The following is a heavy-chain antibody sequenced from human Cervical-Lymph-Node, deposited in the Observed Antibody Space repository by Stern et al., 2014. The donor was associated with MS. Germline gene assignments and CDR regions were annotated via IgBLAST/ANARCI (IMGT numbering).Heavy chain of an antibody. V-gene: IGHV4-59*01. J-gene: IGHJ4*02. CDR1: GVSISNYY. D-gene: IGHD2/OR15-2a*01. CDR2: AYYSGGT. Sequence: QLQLQESSPGLVKPSETLSLTCTVSGVSISNYYWNWIRQSPGKGLEWIGSAYYSGGTNYNPSLRSRVTISVDTSKNQFSLNLHSVTAADTAVYYCARDLSDWGQGTLVTVSS. CDR3: ARDLSD.